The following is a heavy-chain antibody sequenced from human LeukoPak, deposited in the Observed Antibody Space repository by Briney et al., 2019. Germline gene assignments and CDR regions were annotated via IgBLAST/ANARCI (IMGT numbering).Heavy chain of an antibody. D-gene: IGHD3-22*01. CDR2: INHSGST. CDR3: ARGRSTYYYDSSGYYRPVTFDY. V-gene: IGHV4-34*01. J-gene: IGHJ4*02. Sequence: PSETLSLTCAVYGGSFSGYYWSWIRQPPGKGLEWIGEINHSGSTNYNPSLKSRVTISVDTSKNQFSLKLSSVTAADTAVYYCARGRSTYYYDSSGYYRPVTFDYWGQGTLVTVSS. CDR1: GGSFSGYY.